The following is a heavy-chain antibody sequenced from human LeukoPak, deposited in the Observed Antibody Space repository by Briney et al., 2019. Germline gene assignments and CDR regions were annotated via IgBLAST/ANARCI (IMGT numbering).Heavy chain of an antibody. J-gene: IGHJ4*02. CDR2: ISGSGGST. V-gene: IGHV3-23*01. Sequence: GGTLRLSCAASGFTFSSYGMSWVRQAPGKGLEWVSAISGSGGSTYYADSVKGRFTISRDNSKNTLYLQINSLRAEDTAVYYCAKFALRYCSGGSCHPFDYWGQGTLVTVSS. CDR3: AKFALRYCSGGSCHPFDY. D-gene: IGHD2-15*01. CDR1: GFTFSSYG.